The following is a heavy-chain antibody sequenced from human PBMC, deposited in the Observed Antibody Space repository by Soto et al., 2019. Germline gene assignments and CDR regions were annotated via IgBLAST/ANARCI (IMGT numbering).Heavy chain of an antibody. J-gene: IGHJ4*02. V-gene: IGHV3-23*01. D-gene: IGHD6-19*01. CDR2: ISGSGGST. Sequence: GGSLRLSCAASGFTFSSYAMSWVRQAPGKGLEWVSAISGSGGSTYYADPVKGRFTISRDNSKNTLYLQMNSLRAEDTAVYYCAKSGYSSGWLDYWGQGTLVTVSS. CDR1: GFTFSSYA. CDR3: AKSGYSSGWLDY.